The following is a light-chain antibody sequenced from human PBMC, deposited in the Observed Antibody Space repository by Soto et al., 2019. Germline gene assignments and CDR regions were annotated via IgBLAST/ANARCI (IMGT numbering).Light chain of an antibody. J-gene: IGLJ2*01. V-gene: IGLV2-11*01. CDR2: DVS. CDR1: SSDVGGYNF. Sequence: QSALTQPRSGSGSPGQSVTISCTGTSSDVGGYNFVSWYQQHPGKAPKLMICDVSKRPSGVPDRFSGSKSGNTASLTISGLQADDEADYYCCSYAGSYFVFGGGTKLTVL. CDR3: CSYAGSYFV.